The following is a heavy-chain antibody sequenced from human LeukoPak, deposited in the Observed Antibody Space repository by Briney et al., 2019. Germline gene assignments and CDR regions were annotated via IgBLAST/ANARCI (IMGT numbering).Heavy chain of an antibody. D-gene: IGHD3-22*01. CDR2: ISYDGSNK. J-gene: IGHJ4*02. Sequence: GSLRLSCAASGFTFNSYAMHWVRQAPGKGLEWVAVISYDGSNKYYADSVKGRFTISRDDSKNTLYLQMNSLRAEDTAVYYCARGRYDRSGYYYDYWGQGTLVTVSS. CDR3: ARGRYDRSGYYYDY. CDR1: GFTFNSYA. V-gene: IGHV3-30-3*01.